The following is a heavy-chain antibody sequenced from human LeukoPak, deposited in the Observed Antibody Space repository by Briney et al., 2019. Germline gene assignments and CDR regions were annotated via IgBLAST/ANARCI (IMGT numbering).Heavy chain of an antibody. CDR3: ARGRQGNIAARAYYYMDV. CDR1: GGSFSGYY. V-gene: IGHV4-34*01. J-gene: IGHJ6*03. D-gene: IGHD6-6*01. CDR2: INHSGST. Sequence: SETLSLTCAVYGGSFSGYYWSWIRQPPGKGLEWIGEINHSGSTNYNPSLKSRVTISVDTSKNQFSLKLSSVTAADTAVYYCARGRQGNIAARAYYYMDVWGKGTTVTVSS.